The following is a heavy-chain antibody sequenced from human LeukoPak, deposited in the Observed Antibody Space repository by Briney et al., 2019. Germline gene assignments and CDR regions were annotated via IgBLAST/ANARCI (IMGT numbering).Heavy chain of an antibody. CDR3: ARNGNNYYYYMDV. CDR1: GFTFSIYE. J-gene: IGHJ6*03. CDR2: IKQDGSEK. Sequence: GGSLRLSCAASGFTFSIYEMSWVRQAPGKGLEWVAYIKQDGSEKYYVDSVKGRFTISRDNAKNSLYMQVNSLRAEDTAVYYCARNGNNYYYYMDVWGKGTTVTVSS. D-gene: IGHD1-1*01. V-gene: IGHV3-7*01.